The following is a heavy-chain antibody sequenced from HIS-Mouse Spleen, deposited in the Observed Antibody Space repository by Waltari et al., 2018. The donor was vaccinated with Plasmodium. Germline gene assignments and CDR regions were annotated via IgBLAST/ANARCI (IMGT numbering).Heavy chain of an antibody. J-gene: IGHJ6*02. CDR3: ASLPRVEEVTTPFYYYYYGMDV. D-gene: IGHD4-4*01. CDR2: IYYSGST. V-gene: IGHV4-39*01. Sequence: RSIYYSGSTYYNPSLKSRVTISVDTSKNQFSLKLSSVTAADTAVYYCASLPRVEEVTTPFYYYYYGMDVWGQGTTVTVSS.